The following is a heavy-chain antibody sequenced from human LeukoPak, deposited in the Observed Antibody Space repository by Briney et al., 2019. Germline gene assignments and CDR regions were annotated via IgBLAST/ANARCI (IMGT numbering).Heavy chain of an antibody. V-gene: IGHV3-20*01. J-gene: IGHJ4*02. Sequence: RPGGSLRLSCAASGFTFSSYWMHWVRQAPGKGLEWVSGINWNGGSTGYADSVKGRFTISRDNAKNSLYLQMNSLRAEDTALYHCARGHSSGWYVLVDYWGQGTLVTVSS. CDR2: INWNGGST. CDR3: ARGHSSGWYVLVDY. D-gene: IGHD6-19*01. CDR1: GFTFSSYW.